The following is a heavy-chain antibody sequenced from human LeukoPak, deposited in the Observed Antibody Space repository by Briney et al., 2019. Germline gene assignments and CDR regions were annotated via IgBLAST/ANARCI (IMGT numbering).Heavy chain of an antibody. CDR2: ISGSGGST. CDR3: ARSIAVAGSQFDP. CDR1: GFTFSSYG. D-gene: IGHD6-19*01. V-gene: IGHV3-23*01. Sequence: GGSLRLSCAASGFTFSSYGMSWVRQAPGKGLEWVSAISGSGGSTYYADSVKGRFTISRDNSKNTLYLQMGSLRAEDMAVYYCARSIAVAGSQFDPWGQGTLVTVSS. J-gene: IGHJ5*02.